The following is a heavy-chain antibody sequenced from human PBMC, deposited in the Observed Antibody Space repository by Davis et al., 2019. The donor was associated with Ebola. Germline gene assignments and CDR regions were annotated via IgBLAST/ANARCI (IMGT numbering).Heavy chain of an antibody. CDR1: GFTFSTHA. Sequence: LSLTCAASGFTFSTHAMTWVRQAPGKGLEWVSTISASGGYTYYADSVKGRFTISRDNSKNTLYLQMNSLRVEDTAVYYCAKETTVTTDLDYWGQGTLVTVSS. J-gene: IGHJ4*02. D-gene: IGHD4-17*01. V-gene: IGHV3-23*01. CDR2: ISASGGYT. CDR3: AKETTVTTDLDY.